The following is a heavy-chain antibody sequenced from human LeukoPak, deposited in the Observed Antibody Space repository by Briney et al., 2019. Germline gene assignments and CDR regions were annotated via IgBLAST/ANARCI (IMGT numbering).Heavy chain of an antibody. Sequence: PGGSLRLSCAASGFTFDDYGMSWVRQAPGKGLDWVSGINWNGGSTGYADSVKGRFTISRDNAKNSLFLQMNSLRAEDTALYYCARAYSSSCFGYWGQGTLVTVSS. CDR1: GFTFDDYG. CDR2: INWNGGST. CDR3: ARAYSSSCFGY. V-gene: IGHV3-20*04. J-gene: IGHJ4*02. D-gene: IGHD6-13*01.